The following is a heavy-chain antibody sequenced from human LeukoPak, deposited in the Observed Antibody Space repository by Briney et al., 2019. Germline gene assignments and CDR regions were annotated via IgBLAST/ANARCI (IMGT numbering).Heavy chain of an antibody. CDR1: GYTFTTYG. V-gene: IGHV1-18*01. D-gene: IGHD2-2*02. CDR2: ITTHNGNT. CDR3: ARAVYCSSTSCYNSYMDV. J-gene: IGHJ6*03. Sequence: GASVKVSCKASGYTFTTYGISWVRQAPGQGLEWMGWITTHNGNTYYAQKLQGRVTMTTDTSTTTAYMELRSLRPDDTAIYYCARAVYCSSTSCYNSYMDVWGKGTTVTVSS.